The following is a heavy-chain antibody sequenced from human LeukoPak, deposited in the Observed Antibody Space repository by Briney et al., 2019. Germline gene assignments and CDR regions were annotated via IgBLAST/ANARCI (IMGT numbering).Heavy chain of an antibody. CDR1: GFTFSSYA. D-gene: IGHD3-22*01. V-gene: IGHV3-66*01. J-gene: IGHJ4*02. Sequence: PGGSLRLSCAASGFTFSSYAMSWVRQAPGKGLEWVSVIYSGGSTYYADSVKGRFTISRDNSKNTLYLQMNSLRAEDTAVYYCARSPYYYDSSGDYHRGNYFDYWGQGTLVTVSS. CDR3: ARSPYYYDSSGDYHRGNYFDY. CDR2: IYSGGST.